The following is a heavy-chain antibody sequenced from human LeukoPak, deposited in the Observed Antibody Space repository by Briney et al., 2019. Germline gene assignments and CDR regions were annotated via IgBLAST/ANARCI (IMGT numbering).Heavy chain of an antibody. V-gene: IGHV1-18*01. CDR3: ARSPGPYYDYGMDV. CDR1: GYTFTSYG. J-gene: IGHJ6*02. Sequence: ASVKVSCKASGYTFTSYGISWVRQAPAQGLEWMGWISAYNGNTNYAQKLQGRVTMTTDTSTSTAYMELRSLRSDDTAVYYCARSPGPYYDYGMDVWGQGTTVTVSS. CDR2: ISAYNGNT.